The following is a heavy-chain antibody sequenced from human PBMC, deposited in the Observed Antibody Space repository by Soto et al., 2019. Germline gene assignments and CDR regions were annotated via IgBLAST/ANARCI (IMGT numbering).Heavy chain of an antibody. D-gene: IGHD3-9*01. Sequence: LRLSCAASGFTFSSYGMHWVRQAPGKGLEWVAVISYDGSNKYYADSVKGRFTISRDNSKNTLYLQMNSLRAEDTAVYYCAKGGRYFDSNWFDPWGQGTLVTVSS. V-gene: IGHV3-30*18. CDR3: AKGGRYFDSNWFDP. CDR2: ISYDGSNK. CDR1: GFTFSSYG. J-gene: IGHJ5*02.